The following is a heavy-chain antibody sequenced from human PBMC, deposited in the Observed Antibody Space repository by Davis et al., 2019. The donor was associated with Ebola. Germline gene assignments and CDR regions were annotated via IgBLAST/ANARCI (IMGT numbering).Heavy chain of an antibody. CDR2: IYYSGST. CDR3: ARVRSGYYGMDV. D-gene: IGHD6-25*01. CDR1: GGSIKSDDYY. V-gene: IGHV4-61*08. J-gene: IGHJ6*04. Sequence: SETLSLTCTVSGGSIKSDDYYWIWIRQPPGKGLEWIGYIYYSGSTNYNPSLKSRVTISVDTSKNQFSLKLSSVTAADTAVYYCARVRSGYYGMDVWGKGTTVTVSS.